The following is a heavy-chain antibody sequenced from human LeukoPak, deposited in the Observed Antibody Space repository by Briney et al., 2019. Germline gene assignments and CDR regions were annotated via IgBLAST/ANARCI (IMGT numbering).Heavy chain of an antibody. J-gene: IGHJ4*02. V-gene: IGHV1-2*02. CDR1: GYTFTGYY. Sequence: GASVKVSCKASGYTFTGYYMHWVRQAPGQGLEWMGWISPDSGGTKYAQKFQGRVTMTTDTSITTAYMDLSSLRSDDTAVYYCASRKLGNDYWGQGTLVTVSS. D-gene: IGHD7-27*01. CDR3: ASRKLGNDY. CDR2: ISPDSGGT.